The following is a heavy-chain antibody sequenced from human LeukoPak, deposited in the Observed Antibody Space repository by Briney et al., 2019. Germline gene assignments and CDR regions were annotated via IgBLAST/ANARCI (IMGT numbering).Heavy chain of an antibody. V-gene: IGHV1-69*13. D-gene: IGHD3-22*01. CDR2: IIPIFGTA. CDR1: GGTFSSYA. J-gene: IGHJ6*03. CDR3: ARGSYYDSSGYPRYYYYMDV. Sequence: SVKVSCKASGGTFSSYAISWVRQAPGQGLEWMGGIIPIFGTANYAQKFQGRVTITADESTSTAYMELSSLRSEDTAVYYCARGSYYDSSGYPRYYYYMDVWGKGTTVTISS.